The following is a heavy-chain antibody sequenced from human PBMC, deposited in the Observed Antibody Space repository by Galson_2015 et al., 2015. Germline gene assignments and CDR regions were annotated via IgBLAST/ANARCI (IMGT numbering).Heavy chain of an antibody. J-gene: IGHJ5*02. Sequence: SVKVSCKASGGTFSSYAISWVRQAPGQGLEWMGGIIPIFGIANYAQKFQGRVTITADKSTSTAYMELSSLRSEDTAVYYCARRPGVWGMVGAGYNWFDPWGQGTLVTVSS. V-gene: IGHV1-69*10. D-gene: IGHD1-26*01. CDR2: IIPIFGIA. CDR3: ARRPGVWGMVGAGYNWFDP. CDR1: GGTFSSYA.